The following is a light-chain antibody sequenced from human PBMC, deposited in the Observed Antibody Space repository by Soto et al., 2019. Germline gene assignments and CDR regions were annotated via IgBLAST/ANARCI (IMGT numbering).Light chain of an antibody. V-gene: IGKV1-5*03. CDR2: KAS. Sequence: DIQMTQSPSTLSASVGDRVTITCRASQSISSWLAWYQHKPGNAPKFLIYKASSLESGVPSRFSGGGSGTEFTLTINSLQPDDFATYYCQQYDSYPFTFGGGTKVEIK. J-gene: IGKJ4*01. CDR1: QSISSW. CDR3: QQYDSYPFT.